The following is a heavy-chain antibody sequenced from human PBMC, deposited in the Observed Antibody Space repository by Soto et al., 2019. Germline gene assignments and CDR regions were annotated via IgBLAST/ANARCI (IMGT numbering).Heavy chain of an antibody. Sequence: QVQLVQSGAEVKKPGASVKVSCKASGYTFSSYGTSWVRQAPGQGIEWMGWISAYNGNTNYAQKFQGRVTMTTDTSTSTAYMGPRSFISDDTAVYYCARGGKYFTTVVCSFDGMDGWGQGTTVTASS. J-gene: IGHJ6*02. CDR3: ARGGKYFTTVVCSFDGMDG. CDR2: ISAYNGNT. V-gene: IGHV1-18*01. CDR1: GYTFSSYG. D-gene: IGHD2-8*01.